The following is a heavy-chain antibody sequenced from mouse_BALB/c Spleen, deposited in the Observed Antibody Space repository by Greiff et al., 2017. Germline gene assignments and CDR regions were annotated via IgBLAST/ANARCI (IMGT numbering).Heavy chain of an antibody. CDR2: IYPYNGGT. CDR3: ARGGGTTVVATNY. V-gene: IGHV1S29*02. J-gene: IGHJ2*01. CDR1: GYTFTDYN. Sequence: VQLQQSGPELVKPGASVKISCKASGYTFTDYNMHWVKQSHGKSLEWIGYIYPYNGGTGYNQKFKSKATLTVDNSSSTAYMELRSLTSEDSAVYYCARGGGTTVVATNYWGQGTTLTVSS. D-gene: IGHD1-1*01.